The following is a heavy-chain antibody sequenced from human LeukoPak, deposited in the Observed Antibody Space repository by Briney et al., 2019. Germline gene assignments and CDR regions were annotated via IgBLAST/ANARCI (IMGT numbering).Heavy chain of an antibody. Sequence: SQTLSLTCTVSGGSISSGDYYWRWIRQPPGTVLEWIGYIYYSGSTYYNPSLKSRVTISVDTSKNQFSLKLSSVTAADKGVYYCARKRGTELDYCGQGTLVTVSS. V-gene: IGHV4-30-4*08. J-gene: IGHJ4*02. CDR1: GGSISSGDYY. CDR3: ARKRGTELDY. D-gene: IGHD3-16*01. CDR2: IYYSGST.